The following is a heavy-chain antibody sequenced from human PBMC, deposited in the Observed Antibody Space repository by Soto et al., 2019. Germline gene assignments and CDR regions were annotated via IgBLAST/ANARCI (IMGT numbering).Heavy chain of an antibody. Sequence: EVQLVESGGGLVQPGGSLRLSCAAAGFTFSNYGMHWVRQAPGKGLVWVSRINTTGSGTSYADSVKGRFSISRDNAKNTLAMQLNSLRGEDTGVYYCARVRNGEYSFDYWGRGTLVTVSS. CDR2: INTTGSGT. D-gene: IGHD3-10*01. V-gene: IGHV3-74*02. CDR3: ARVRNGEYSFDY. CDR1: GFTFSNYG. J-gene: IGHJ4*02.